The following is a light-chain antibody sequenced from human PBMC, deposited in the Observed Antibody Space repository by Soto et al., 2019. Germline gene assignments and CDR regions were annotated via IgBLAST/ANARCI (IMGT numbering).Light chain of an antibody. V-gene: IGLV2-14*01. CDR3: CSYASGSIYV. Sequence: QSVLTQPASVSGSPGQSITISCTGTSSDVGAFNYVSWYLQYPGKAPKLMIYEVGNRPSGVSNRFSGSKSGNTASLTISGLQAEDEADYYCCSYASGSIYVLGTGTKLTVL. J-gene: IGLJ1*01. CDR2: EVG. CDR1: SSDVGAFNY.